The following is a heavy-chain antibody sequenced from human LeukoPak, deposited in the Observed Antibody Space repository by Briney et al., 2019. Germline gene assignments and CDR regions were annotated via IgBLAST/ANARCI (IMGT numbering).Heavy chain of an antibody. V-gene: IGHV6-1*01. Sequence: SQTLSLTCAISGDSVSSSSAAWNWIRQSPSRGLEWLGRTYYRSQWYHDYAVSVKSRISIDPDTSKNQFSLQLNSVTPEDTAVYYCARDHGPLFGVAITYTYYGLDVWGQGTTVTVSS. CDR1: GDSVSSSSAA. D-gene: IGHD3-3*01. CDR2: TYYRSQWYH. CDR3: ARDHGPLFGVAITYTYYGLDV. J-gene: IGHJ6*02.